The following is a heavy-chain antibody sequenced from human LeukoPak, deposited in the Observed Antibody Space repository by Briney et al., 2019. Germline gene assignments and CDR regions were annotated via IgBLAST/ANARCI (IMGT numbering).Heavy chain of an antibody. J-gene: IGHJ4*02. Sequence: GASVKVSCKASGYTFTSYGISWVRQAPGQGLEWMGWISAYNGNTNYAQKLQGRVTMTTDTSTSTAYMELRSLRSDDTAVYYCARGGLMITFGEIIEFDYWGQGTLVTVSS. CDR1: GYTFTSYG. V-gene: IGHV1-18*04. D-gene: IGHD3-16*02. CDR3: ARGGLMITFGEIIEFDY. CDR2: ISAYNGNT.